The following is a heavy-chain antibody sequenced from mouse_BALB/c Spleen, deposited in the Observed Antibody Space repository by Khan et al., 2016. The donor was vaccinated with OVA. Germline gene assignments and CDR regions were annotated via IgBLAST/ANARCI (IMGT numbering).Heavy chain of an antibody. CDR3: ATSYFYGYYFDY. V-gene: IGHV5-17*02. Sequence: EVELVESGGGLVQPGGSRKLSCAASGFTFNSYGMHWVRQAPEKGLEWVAYISGDSNTIYYADTVKGRFTISRDNPKNTLVLQMTSLMSEDTAMYYCATSYFYGYYFDYWGQGTTLTVS. CDR1: GFTFNSYG. J-gene: IGHJ2*01. D-gene: IGHD1-1*01. CDR2: ISGDSNTI.